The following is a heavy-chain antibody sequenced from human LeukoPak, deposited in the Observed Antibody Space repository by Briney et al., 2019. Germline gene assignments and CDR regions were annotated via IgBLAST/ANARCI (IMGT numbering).Heavy chain of an antibody. J-gene: IGHJ5*02. CDR1: GFNLRDYW. D-gene: IGHD4-11*01. CDR2: LGTDGTYT. CDR3: VRDPSNSGNWFDL. Sequence: GGSLRLSCAASGFNLRDYWMHWVRQAPGKGLVWVSRLGTDGTYTNYADSVTGRFTISRGNAKNTLYLQMDSLRAEDTSFYYCVRDPSNSGNWFDLWGQGTLVTVSS. V-gene: IGHV3-74*01.